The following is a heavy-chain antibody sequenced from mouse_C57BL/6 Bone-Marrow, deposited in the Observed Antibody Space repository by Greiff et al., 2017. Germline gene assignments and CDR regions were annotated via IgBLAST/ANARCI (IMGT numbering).Heavy chain of an antibody. J-gene: IGHJ2*01. V-gene: IGHV1-53*01. CDR1: GYTFTSYW. CDR2: INPSNGGT. D-gene: IGHD1-1*01. CDR3: AREFPYDYGRSEVPPVYCDY. Sequence: QVQLQQSGTELVKPGASVKLSCKASGYTFTSYWMHWVKQRPGQGLEWIGNINPSNGGTNYNEKFKSKDTLTVAKSSSTAYMQISSLTSEDSAVSYCAREFPYDYGRSEVPPVYCDYWGQGTTLTVSS.